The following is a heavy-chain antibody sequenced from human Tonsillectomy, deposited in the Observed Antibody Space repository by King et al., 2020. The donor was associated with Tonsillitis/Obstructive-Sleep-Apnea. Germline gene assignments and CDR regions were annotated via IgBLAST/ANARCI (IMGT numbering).Heavy chain of an antibody. V-gene: IGHV4-4*02. Sequence: VQLQESGPGLVKPSGTLSLTCAVSGGSISSSNWWSWVGQPPGKGLEWIGEIYHSGRTNYNPSLKSRVTISVDKSKKHFSLKPSSVTAADTAVYYCAREGGYSGSTDNWFDPWGQGTLVTVSS. CDR3: AREGGYSGSTDNWFDP. D-gene: IGHD5-12*01. J-gene: IGHJ5*02. CDR1: GGSISSSNW. CDR2: IYHSGRT.